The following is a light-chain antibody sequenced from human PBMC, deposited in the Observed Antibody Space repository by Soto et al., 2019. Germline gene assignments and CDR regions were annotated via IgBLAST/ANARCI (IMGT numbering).Light chain of an antibody. CDR3: QQYAGPFT. CDR1: QSVSSSY. Sequence: EIVLTQSPGTLSLSPGESATLSCRASQSVSSSYLAWYQQKPGQAPRLLISAAYSRASGIPGRFSGSGSGTDFTLTIRRLEPEELAVYYFQQYAGPFTFGPGTKVDIK. V-gene: IGKV3-20*01. CDR2: AAY. J-gene: IGKJ3*01.